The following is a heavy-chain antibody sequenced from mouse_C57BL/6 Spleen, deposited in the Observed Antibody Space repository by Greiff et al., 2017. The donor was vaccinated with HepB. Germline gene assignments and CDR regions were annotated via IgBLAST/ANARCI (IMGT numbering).Heavy chain of an antibody. CDR2: ISYDGSN. D-gene: IGHD2-4*01. Sequence: ESGPGLVKPSQSLSLTCSVTGYSITSGYYWNWIRQFPGNKLEWMGYISYDGSNNYNPSPKNRIPITRDTSKNQFFLKLNSVTTEDTATYYCAREGDYGRGAYFDVWGTGTTVTVSS. CDR3: AREGDYGRGAYFDV. J-gene: IGHJ1*03. CDR1: GYSITSGYY. V-gene: IGHV3-6*01.